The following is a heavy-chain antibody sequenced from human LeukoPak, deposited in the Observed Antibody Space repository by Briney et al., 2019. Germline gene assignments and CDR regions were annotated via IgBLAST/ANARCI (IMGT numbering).Heavy chain of an antibody. V-gene: IGHV1-69*02. D-gene: IGHD2-2*02. J-gene: IGHJ3*02. CDR1: GGTFSSYT. CDR3: ASRITEYCSSTSCYIGAFDI. CDR2: IIPILGIA. Sequence: SVKVSCKASGGTFSSYTISWVRQAPGQGLEWMGRIIPILGIANYAQKFQGRVTITADKSTSTAYMELSSLRSEDTAVYYCASRITEYCSSTSCYIGAFDIWGLGTMVTVSS.